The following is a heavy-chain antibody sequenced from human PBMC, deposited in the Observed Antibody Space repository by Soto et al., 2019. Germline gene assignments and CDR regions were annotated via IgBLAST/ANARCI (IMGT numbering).Heavy chain of an antibody. D-gene: IGHD3-10*01. CDR1: GYSISSSNW. V-gene: IGHV4-28*01. CDR2: IYYSGST. CDR3: ARSSSGSYYSYYYYMDV. J-gene: IGHJ6*03. Sequence: PSETLSLTCAVSGYSISSSNWWGWIRQPPGKGLEWIGYIYYSGSTYYNPSLKSRVTMSVDTSKNQFSLKLSSVTAVDTAVYYCARSSSGSYYSYYYYMDVWGKGTTVTV.